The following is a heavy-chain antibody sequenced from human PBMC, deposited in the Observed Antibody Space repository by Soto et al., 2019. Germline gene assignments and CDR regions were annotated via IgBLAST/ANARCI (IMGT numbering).Heavy chain of an antibody. Sequence: PSETLSLTCAVYGGSFSGYYWSWIRQPPGKGLEWIGEINHSGSTNYNPSLKSRVTISVDTSKNQFSLKLSSVTAADTAVYYCARGGVVVVPAAMPDYYYMDVWGKGTTVTVSS. CDR2: INHSGST. D-gene: IGHD2-2*01. CDR3: ARGGVVVVPAAMPDYYYMDV. CDR1: GGSFSGYY. V-gene: IGHV4-34*01. J-gene: IGHJ6*03.